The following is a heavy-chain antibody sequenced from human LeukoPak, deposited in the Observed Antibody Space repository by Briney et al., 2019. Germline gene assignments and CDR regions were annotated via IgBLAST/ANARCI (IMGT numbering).Heavy chain of an antibody. D-gene: IGHD3-10*01. J-gene: IGHJ5*02. CDR3: AREGLNMVRGVIPKEAWGWFDP. V-gene: IGHV4-61*02. CDR1: GGSISSGSYY. Sequence: PSETLSLTCTVSGGSISSGSYYWNWIRQPAGKGLEWIGRIYTSRSTNYNPSLKSRVTISVDTSKNQFSLKLSSVTAADTAVYYCAREGLNMVRGVIPKEAWGWFDPWGQGTLVTVSS. CDR2: IYTSRST.